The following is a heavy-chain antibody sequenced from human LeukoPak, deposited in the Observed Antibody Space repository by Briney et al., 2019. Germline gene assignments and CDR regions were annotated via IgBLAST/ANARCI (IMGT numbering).Heavy chain of an antibody. V-gene: IGHV2-5*02. CDR2: IYWDDDK. D-gene: IGHD4-17*01. CDR1: GFSLSTGGVS. J-gene: IGHJ4*02. Sequence: FGPTLVNPTQTLTLTCTFSGFSLSTGGVSVGWIRQPPGKALEWLGIIYWDDDKRYRPSPKSRLTITKDTSKKQVVLTMTNMDPVDTATYYCAHMATVTMNFDYRGQGTLGTVSS. CDR3: AHMATVTMNFDY.